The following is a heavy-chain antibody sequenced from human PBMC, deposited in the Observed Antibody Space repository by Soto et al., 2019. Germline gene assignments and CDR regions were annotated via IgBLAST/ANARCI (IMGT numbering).Heavy chain of an antibody. CDR1: GFTFISDA. D-gene: IGHD5-12*01. CDR3: AKDPIQSYSGYAHNPLEV. V-gene: IGHV3-23*01. Sequence: RRVSCAASGFTFISDAMSWVRQAPGNGLEWVSAISGSGGSTYYADSVKGRFTISRDNSKNTLYLQMNSLRAEDTAVYYCAKDPIQSYSGYAHNPLEVWGEGTMVIVSS. J-gene: IGHJ6*04. CDR2: ISGSGGST.